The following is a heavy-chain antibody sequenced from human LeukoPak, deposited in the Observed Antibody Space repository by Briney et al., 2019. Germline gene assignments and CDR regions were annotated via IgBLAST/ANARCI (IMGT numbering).Heavy chain of an antibody. CDR1: GFTVSSNY. J-gene: IGHJ4*02. V-gene: IGHV3-66*01. D-gene: IGHD1-26*01. Sequence: PGGSLRPSCAASGFTVSSNYMSWVRQAPGKGLEWVSVIYSGGSTYYADSVKGRFTISRDNSKNTLYLQMNSLRAEDTAVYYCAPYSGSYFYWGQGTLVTVSS. CDR2: IYSGGST. CDR3: APYSGSYFY.